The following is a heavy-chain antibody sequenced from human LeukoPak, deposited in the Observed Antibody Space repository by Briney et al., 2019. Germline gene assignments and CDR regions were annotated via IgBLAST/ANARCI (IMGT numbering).Heavy chain of an antibody. CDR3: AKDYCGGDCYSGWYFDL. D-gene: IGHD2-21*02. V-gene: IGHV3-9*01. Sequence: GGSLRLSCAASGFTFDDYAMHWVRQAPGKGLEWISGISYNSDTIAYADSVKGRFTISRDNAKNSLYLQMNSLRAEDTALYYCAKDYCGGDCYSGWYFDLWGRGTLVTVSS. J-gene: IGHJ2*01. CDR1: GFTFDDYA. CDR2: ISYNSDTI.